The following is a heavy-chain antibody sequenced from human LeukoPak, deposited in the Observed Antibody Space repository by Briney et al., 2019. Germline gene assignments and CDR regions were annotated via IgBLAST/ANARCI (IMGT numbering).Heavy chain of an antibody. CDR1: GFTFSSYA. D-gene: IGHD2-2*01. CDR3: AKAGCSRTSCQPAFDI. Sequence: GGSLRLSCAASGFTFSSYAMSWVRQAPGKGLEWVSAISGSGGSTYYADSVKGRFTISRDNSKNTLYLQMNSLRAEDTAVYYCAKAGCSRTSCQPAFDIWGQGTMVTVSS. CDR2: ISGSGGST. V-gene: IGHV3-23*01. J-gene: IGHJ3*02.